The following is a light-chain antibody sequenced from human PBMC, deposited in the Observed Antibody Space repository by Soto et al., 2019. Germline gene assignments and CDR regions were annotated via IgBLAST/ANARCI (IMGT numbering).Light chain of an antibody. Sequence: EIVLTQSPGTLSLSPGERATLSCRASQSVSSSYLAWYQQKPGQAPRLLIYGASSRATGIPDRFSGSGSGTEFTLTISSLEAEDFAVDYCQQYGSSPRTFGQGTKVDIK. CDR3: QQYGSSPRT. V-gene: IGKV3-20*01. CDR1: QSVSSSY. J-gene: IGKJ1*01. CDR2: GAS.